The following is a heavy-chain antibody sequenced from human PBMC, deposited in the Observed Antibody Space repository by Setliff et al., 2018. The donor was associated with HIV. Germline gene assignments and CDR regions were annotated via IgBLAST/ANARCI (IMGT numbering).Heavy chain of an antibody. CDR2: IYTSGST. V-gene: IGHV4-61*02. D-gene: IGHD3-3*01. J-gene: IGHJ5*02. Sequence: SETLSLTCTVSGGSISSGSYYWSWIRQPAGKGLEWIGRIYTSGSTNYNPSLKSRVTISVDTSKNQFSLKVSSVTAADTAVYYCARTFWSGYYTGSNWFDPWGQGTLVTVSS. CDR3: ARTFWSGYYTGSNWFDP. CDR1: GGSISSGSYY.